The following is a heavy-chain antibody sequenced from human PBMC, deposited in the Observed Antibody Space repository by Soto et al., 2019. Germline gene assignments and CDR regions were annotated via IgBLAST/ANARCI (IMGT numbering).Heavy chain of an antibody. CDR1: GYSIISGYY. CDR3: ARDSTVLNIFGVVPVGRFYS. CDR2: IYHSGST. J-gene: IGHJ5*01. Sequence: PATLSLPSAVSGYSIISGYYWGWIRQPPGPRLEWIGSIYHSGSTYYNPSLKSRVTISVDTSKNQFSLKLSSVTAADTAVYYCARDSTVLNIFGVVPVGRFYSWGQGPLVIGSS. V-gene: IGHV4-38-2*02. D-gene: IGHD3-3*01.